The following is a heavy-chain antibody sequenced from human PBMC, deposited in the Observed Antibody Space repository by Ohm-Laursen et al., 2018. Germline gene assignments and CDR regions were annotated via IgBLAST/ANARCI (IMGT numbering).Heavy chain of an antibody. Sequence: SLRLSCSASGFTFSSYGMHWVRQAPGKGLEWVAVISYDGSNKYYADSVKGRFTVSRDNSKNTLYLQMNSLRAEDTAVYYCAKAGTLYCGGDCYTDYWGQGTLVTVSS. CDR1: GFTFSSYG. J-gene: IGHJ4*02. CDR3: AKAGTLYCGGDCYTDY. V-gene: IGHV3-30*18. CDR2: ISYDGSNK. D-gene: IGHD2-21*02.